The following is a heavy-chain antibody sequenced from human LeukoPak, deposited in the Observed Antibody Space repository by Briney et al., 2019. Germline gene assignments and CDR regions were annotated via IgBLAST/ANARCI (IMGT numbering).Heavy chain of an antibody. Sequence: ASVKVSCKASGYTFTSYDINWVRQATGQGLEWMGWMNPNSGNTGYAQKFQGRVTMTRNTSISTAYMELSSLRSEVTAVYYCSRSAPSAYFGGWGQGTLVTVSS. CDR3: SRSAPSAYFGG. D-gene: IGHD3-16*01. V-gene: IGHV1-8*01. CDR2: MNPNSGNT. J-gene: IGHJ4*02. CDR1: GYTFTSYD.